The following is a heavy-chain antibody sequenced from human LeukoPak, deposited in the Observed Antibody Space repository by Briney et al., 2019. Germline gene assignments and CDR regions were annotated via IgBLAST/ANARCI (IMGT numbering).Heavy chain of an antibody. CDR1: GASISGHY. CDR3: AKGGESSLPFDY. V-gene: IGHV4-4*07. CDR2: VHTSRGT. D-gene: IGHD3-10*01. J-gene: IGHJ4*02. Sequence: SETLSLTCIVSGASISGHYWSWIGQPAGKEPEWIGRVHTSRGTNYNSSLKSRLTMSVDTSKNQFSLHLASVTAADTAVYYYAKGGESSLPFDYWGQGTLVTVSS.